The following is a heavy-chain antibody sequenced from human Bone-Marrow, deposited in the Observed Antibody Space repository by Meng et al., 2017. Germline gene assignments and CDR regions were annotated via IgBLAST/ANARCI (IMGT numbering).Heavy chain of an antibody. CDR1: GFTFSSYE. J-gene: IGHJ4*02. D-gene: IGHD6-19*01. V-gene: IGHV3-48*03. CDR2: ISSSGSTI. Sequence: GESLKISCAASGFTFSSYEMNLVRQAPGKGLEWVSYISSSGSTIYYADSVKGRFTISRDNAKNSLCLQMNSLRAEDTAVYYCAREYSSGPRGFVYWGQGTLVTVSS. CDR3: AREYSSGPRGFVY.